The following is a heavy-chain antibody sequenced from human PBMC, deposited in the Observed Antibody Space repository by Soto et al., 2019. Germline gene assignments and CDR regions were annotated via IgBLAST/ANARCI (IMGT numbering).Heavy chain of an antibody. CDR3: AREGCTNGTCYDNAFDI. D-gene: IGHD2-8*01. CDR2: INAGNGNT. V-gene: IGHV1-3*01. J-gene: IGHJ3*02. CDR1: GYTFTNYA. Sequence: ASVKVSCKASGYTFTNYAIHWVRQAPGQRLEWVGWINAGNGNTKHSQKLQGRVTITRDTSASTAYMELSSLRSEDTAVYYCAREGCTNGTCYDNAFDIWGQGTIVTVSS.